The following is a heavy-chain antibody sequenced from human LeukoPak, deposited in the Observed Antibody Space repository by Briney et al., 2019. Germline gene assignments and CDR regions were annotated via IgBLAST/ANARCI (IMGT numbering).Heavy chain of an antibody. Sequence: GGSLRLSCAASGFSFSSHTMNWVRQAPGKGLEWVSFISSSSSRIYYADSVKGRFTISRDNATNSLYLQMNSLRDEDTAVYYCARGLIYCGGDCYRAFDIWGQGKMVTVSS. CDR2: ISSSSSRI. J-gene: IGHJ3*02. D-gene: IGHD2-21*02. CDR3: ARGLIYCGGDCYRAFDI. V-gene: IGHV3-48*02. CDR1: GFSFSSHT.